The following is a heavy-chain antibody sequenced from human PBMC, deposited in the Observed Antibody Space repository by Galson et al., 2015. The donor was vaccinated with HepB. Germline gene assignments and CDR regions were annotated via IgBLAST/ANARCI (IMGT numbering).Heavy chain of an antibody. J-gene: IGHJ4*02. CDR2: ISGSGGST. CDR1: GFTFSSYA. CDR3: AKDPDYYDSSGPFDY. V-gene: IGHV3-23*01. D-gene: IGHD3-22*01. Sequence: SLRLSCAASGFTFSSYAMSWVRQAPGKELEWVSAISGSGGSTYYADSVKGRFTISRDNSKNTLYLQMNSLRAEDTAVYYCAKDPDYYDSSGPFDYWGQGTLVTVSS.